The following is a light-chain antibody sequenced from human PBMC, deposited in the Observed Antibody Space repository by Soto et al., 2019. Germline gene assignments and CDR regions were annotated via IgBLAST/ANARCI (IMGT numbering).Light chain of an antibody. CDR1: QYVSNK. J-gene: IGKJ5*01. CDR2: GAS. V-gene: IGKV3-15*01. CDR3: KQYTEWPPFT. Sequence: EIVFTQSPGTLSLSPGERATLPCRASQYVSNKVAWYQQKPCQAPSLLILGASTRATGVPARFSGCGCGTEFTPSISSLQSEDFAVYYCKQYTEWPPFTGGQGARREIK.